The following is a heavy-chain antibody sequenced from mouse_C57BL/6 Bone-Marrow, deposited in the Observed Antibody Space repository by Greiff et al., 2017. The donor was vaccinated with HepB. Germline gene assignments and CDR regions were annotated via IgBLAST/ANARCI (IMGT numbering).Heavy chain of an antibody. Sequence: EVQLVESGGDLVKPGGSLKLSCAASGFTFSSYGMSWVRQTPDKRLEWVATISSGGSYTYYPDSVKGRFTISRDNAKNTLYLQMSSLKSEDTAMYYCARQGDYNWYFDVWGTGTTVTVSS. V-gene: IGHV5-6*01. CDR2: ISSGGSYT. CDR3: ARQGDYNWYFDV. D-gene: IGHD2-4*01. J-gene: IGHJ1*03. CDR1: GFTFSSYG.